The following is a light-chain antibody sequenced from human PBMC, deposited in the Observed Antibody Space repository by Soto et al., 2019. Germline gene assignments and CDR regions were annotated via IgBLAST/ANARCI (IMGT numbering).Light chain of an antibody. V-gene: IGLV2-14*01. CDR1: STDVGGYDY. J-gene: IGLJ1*01. CDR3: SSYTSSSTYV. Sequence: QSALTQPASVSGSPGQSITISCTGTSTDVGGYDYVSWYQQYPGKAPKVIIYEVSNRPSGVSNRFSGSKSGNTAALTISGLQAEDEADYYCSSYTSSSTYVFGGGTKLTVL. CDR2: EVS.